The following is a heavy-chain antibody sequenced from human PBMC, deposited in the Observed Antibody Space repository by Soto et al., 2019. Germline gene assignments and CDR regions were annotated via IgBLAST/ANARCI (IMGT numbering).Heavy chain of an antibody. Sequence: PGGSLRLACAASGFTFSGYGMHWVRQAPGKGLEWVAFISHDGSNKYYADSVKGRFTISRDNSKNTLYLQMNSLRAEDTAVYYCQDASGNDYRGQAHLATLSS. CDR2: ISHDGSNK. V-gene: IGHV3-30*03. D-gene: IGHD2-15*01. CDR1: GFTFSGYG. CDR3: QDASGNDY. J-gene: IGHJ4*02.